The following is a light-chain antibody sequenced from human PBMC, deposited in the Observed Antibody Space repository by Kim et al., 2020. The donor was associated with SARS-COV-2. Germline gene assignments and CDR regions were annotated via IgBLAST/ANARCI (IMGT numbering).Light chain of an antibody. CDR1: QDIDRS. J-gene: IGKJ1*01. CDR2: GAS. CDR3: LQSYNFPRT. Sequence: GDRVAITCRADQDIDRSLNWYHQRPGKAPKLLIYGASNLQSGVPSRFSGSGSGTHFTLTINSLQPEDFAIYYCLQSYNFPRTFGQGTKV. V-gene: IGKV1-39*01.